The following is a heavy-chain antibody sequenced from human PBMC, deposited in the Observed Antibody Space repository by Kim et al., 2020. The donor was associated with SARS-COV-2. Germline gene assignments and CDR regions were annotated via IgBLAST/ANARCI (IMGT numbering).Heavy chain of an antibody. CDR3: ARRQLISYYYFYGMDV. D-gene: IGHD1-1*01. J-gene: IGHJ6*02. Sequence: DSVQGRSTISRDKSKKMVFLQMNSLRAEDTAVYYCARRQLISYYYFYGMDVWGQGTTVTVSS. V-gene: IGHV3-30*07.